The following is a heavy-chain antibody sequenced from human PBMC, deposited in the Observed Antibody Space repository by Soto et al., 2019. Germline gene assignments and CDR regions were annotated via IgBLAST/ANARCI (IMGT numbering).Heavy chain of an antibody. CDR2: ISYDGSNK. CDR3: ARALSPRHYFDY. V-gene: IGHV3-30-3*01. J-gene: IGHJ4*02. CDR1: GFTFSSYA. Sequence: QVQLVESGGGVVQPGRSLRLSCAASGFTFSSYAMHWVRQAPGKGLEWVAVISYDGSNKYYADSVKGRFTISRDNSKNTLYLQMNSLGAEDTAVYSCARALSPRHYFDYWGQGTLVTVSS.